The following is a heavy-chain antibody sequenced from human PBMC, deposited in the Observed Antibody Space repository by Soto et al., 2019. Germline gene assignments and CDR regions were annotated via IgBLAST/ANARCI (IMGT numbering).Heavy chain of an antibody. V-gene: IGHV4-34*01. CDR3: ARDCSGGSCYSLYY. CDR2: INHSGST. D-gene: IGHD2-15*01. Sequence: SETLSLTCAVYGGSFSGYYWSWIRQPPGKGLEWIGEINHSGSTNYNPSLKSRVTISVDTSKNQFSLKLSSVTAADTAVYYCARDCSGGSCYSLYYWGQGTLVTVSS. J-gene: IGHJ4*02. CDR1: GGSFSGYY.